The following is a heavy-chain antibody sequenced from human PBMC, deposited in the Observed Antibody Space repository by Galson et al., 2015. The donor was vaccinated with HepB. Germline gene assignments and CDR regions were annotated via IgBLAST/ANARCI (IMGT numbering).Heavy chain of an antibody. CDR2: IDPSDSYT. Sequence: QSGAEVKKPGESLRISCKGSGYSFTSYWISWVRQMPGKGLEWMWRIDPSDSYTNYSPSFQGHVTISADKSISTAYLQWSSLKASDTAMYYCARDGYYDSSGYQYGMDVWGQGTTVTVSS. CDR3: ARDGYYDSSGYQYGMDV. D-gene: IGHD3-22*01. CDR1: GYSFTSYW. V-gene: IGHV5-10-1*01. J-gene: IGHJ6*02.